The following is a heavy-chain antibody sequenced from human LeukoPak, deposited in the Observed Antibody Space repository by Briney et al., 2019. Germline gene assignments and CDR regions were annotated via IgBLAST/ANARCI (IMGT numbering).Heavy chain of an antibody. V-gene: IGHV3-23*01. CDR1: GFTFSSYA. J-gene: IGHJ4*02. D-gene: IGHD5-24*01. Sequence: GGSLRLSCAASGFTFSSYAMSWVRQAPGKGLEWVSAIGDSGGSTYYADSVKGRFTISRDNSKKTLHLQMNSLRAEDTAVYHCVKHRDVSGPYFDYWGQGTLVTVSA. CDR3: VKHRDVSGPYFDY. CDR2: IGDSGGST.